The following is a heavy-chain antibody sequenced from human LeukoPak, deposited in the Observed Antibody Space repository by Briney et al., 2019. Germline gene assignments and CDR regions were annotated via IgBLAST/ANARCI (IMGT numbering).Heavy chain of an antibody. J-gene: IGHJ4*02. CDR1: GDSVASNSAA. CDR2: TYYRSKWYN. V-gene: IGHV6-1*01. Sequence: SQTLSLTCAISGDSVASNSAAWNWIMQSPSRGLEWLGRTYYRSKWYNDYAVSVKSRITIKPDTSKNQCSLQLNSVTPEDTAVYYCARGGVILDYWGQGNLVTVSS. CDR3: ARGGVILDY. D-gene: IGHD3-16*02.